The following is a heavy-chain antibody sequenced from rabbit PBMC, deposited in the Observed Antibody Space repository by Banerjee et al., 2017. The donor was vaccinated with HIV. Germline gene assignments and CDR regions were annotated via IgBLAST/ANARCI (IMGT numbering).Heavy chain of an antibody. CDR2: IYTDVGSI. Sequence: KPEGSLTLTCTASGFDFSSSYWICWVRQAPGKGLEWIACIYTDVGSIVYASWAKGRFTISKPSSTTVTLQMTSLTAADTATYFCARHVHFVGSDLWGPGTLVTVS. CDR3: ARHVHFVGSDL. CDR1: GFDFSSSYW. V-gene: IGHV1S45*01. D-gene: IGHD3-1*01. J-gene: IGHJ4*01.